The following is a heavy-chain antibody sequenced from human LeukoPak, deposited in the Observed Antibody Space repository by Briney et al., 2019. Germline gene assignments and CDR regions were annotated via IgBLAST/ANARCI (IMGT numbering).Heavy chain of an antibody. V-gene: IGHV7-4-1*02. D-gene: IGHD3-16*02. CDR2: IHPSTGNP. CDR1: GYSFPNYA. Sequence: ASVKVSCKASGYSFPNYAMNWVRQAPGQGLEFMGWIHPSTGNPAYAQCFSGRFVFSLDTSVTTTYLQISDLKAEDTAVYFCARALDSLGGLSLPDYWGQGTLVTVSS. CDR3: ARALDSLGGLSLPDY. J-gene: IGHJ4*02.